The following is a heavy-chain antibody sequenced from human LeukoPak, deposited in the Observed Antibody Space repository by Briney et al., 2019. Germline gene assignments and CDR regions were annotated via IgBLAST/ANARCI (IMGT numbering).Heavy chain of an antibody. V-gene: IGHV4-59*11. CDR3: ARGGTTVTPGLLWFDP. CDR2: IYYSGST. D-gene: IGHD4-17*01. Sequence: PSETLSLTCSASGGSISSHYWSWIRQPPGKGLEWIGYIYYSGSTKYNPSLKSRVTISVDTSKNQFSLKLSFVTAADTAVYYCARGGTTVTPGLLWFDPWGQGTLVTVSS. CDR1: GGSISSHY. J-gene: IGHJ5*02.